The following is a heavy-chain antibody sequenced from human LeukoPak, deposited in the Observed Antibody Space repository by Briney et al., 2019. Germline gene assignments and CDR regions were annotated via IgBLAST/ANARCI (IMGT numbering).Heavy chain of an antibody. CDR1: GFTFSIYS. D-gene: IGHD3-10*01. CDR2: INSGSDKI. Sequence: PGGSLRLSCAASGFTFSIYSINWVRQAPGKGLEWLSYINSGSDKIYYADSVKGRFTISRDNAKNSLYLQMSSLRAEDTAVYYCAREERFSSGSGSYSGGFDYWGQGTLVTVSS. J-gene: IGHJ4*02. V-gene: IGHV3-48*01. CDR3: AREERFSSGSGSYSGGFDY.